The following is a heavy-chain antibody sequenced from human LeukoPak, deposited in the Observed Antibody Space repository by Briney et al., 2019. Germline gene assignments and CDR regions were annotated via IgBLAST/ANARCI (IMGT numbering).Heavy chain of an antibody. CDR1: GSTFTGYY. CDR3: ARRTGSGWFYY. Sequence: ASVKVSCKAAGSTFTGYYMHWVRQAPGQGLEWMGRINPNSGGTNYAQKFQGRVTMTRDTSISTAYMELSRLRSDDTAVYYCARRTGSGWFYYWGQGTLVTVSS. D-gene: IGHD6-19*01. J-gene: IGHJ4*02. CDR2: INPNSGGT. V-gene: IGHV1-2*06.